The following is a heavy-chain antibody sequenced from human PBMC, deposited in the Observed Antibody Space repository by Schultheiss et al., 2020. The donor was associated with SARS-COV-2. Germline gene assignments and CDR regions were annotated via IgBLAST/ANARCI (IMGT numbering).Heavy chain of an antibody. J-gene: IGHJ4*02. CDR1: GGSISSGGYS. CDR2: IYYSGST. Sequence: SETLSLTCAVSGGSISSGGYSWSWIRQPAGKGLEWIGSIYYSGSTYYNPSLKSRVTISVDTSKNQFSLRLSSVTAADTAVYYCARHETRGRDSSGYNYFDHWGQGTLVTVSS. V-gene: IGHV4-30-2*03. CDR3: ARHETRGRDSSGYNYFDH. D-gene: IGHD3-22*01.